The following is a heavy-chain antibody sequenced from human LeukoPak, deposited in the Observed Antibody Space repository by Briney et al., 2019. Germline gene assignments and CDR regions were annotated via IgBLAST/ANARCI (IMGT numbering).Heavy chain of an antibody. D-gene: IGHD1-26*01. CDR3: AIVGATTGAFDI. CDR1: GFTFSSYS. J-gene: IGHJ3*02. Sequence: GGSLRLSCAASGFTFSSYSMNWVRQAPGKGLEWVSSISSSSSYIYYADSVKGRFTISRDNAKNSLCLQMNSLRAEDTAVYYCAIVGATTGAFDIWGQGTMVTVSS. CDR2: ISSSSSYI. V-gene: IGHV3-21*01.